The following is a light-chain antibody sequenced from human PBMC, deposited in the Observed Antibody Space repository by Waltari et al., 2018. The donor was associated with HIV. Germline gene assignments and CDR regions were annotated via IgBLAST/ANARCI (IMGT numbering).Light chain of an antibody. J-gene: IGKJ3*01. V-gene: IGKV1-NL1*01. CDR2: AAS. CDR1: QAISDS. Sequence: DIQMTQSPSSLSASVGDRVTITCRASQAISDSLAVYQQTPGKAPKLLVSAASRLESGVPSRFSGSGSGTEYTLTISSLQPEDFATYYCQQYHTVPYTFGPGAKVDI. CDR3: QQYHTVPYT.